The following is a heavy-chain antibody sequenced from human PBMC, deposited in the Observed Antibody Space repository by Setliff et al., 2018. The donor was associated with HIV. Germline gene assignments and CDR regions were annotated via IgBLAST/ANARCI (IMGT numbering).Heavy chain of an antibody. Sequence: EASVKVSCKASGYTFTGYYMHWVRQAPGQGLEWMGWINPNSGGTTYAQKFQGRVTMTRDTSISTAYMEVSRLRSEDTAVYYCATHPPYRSAWYMRSWGQGTLVTVSS. CDR2: INPNSGGT. CDR1: GYTFTGYY. D-gene: IGHD6-19*01. V-gene: IGHV1-2*02. CDR3: ATHPPYRSAWYMRS. J-gene: IGHJ5*02.